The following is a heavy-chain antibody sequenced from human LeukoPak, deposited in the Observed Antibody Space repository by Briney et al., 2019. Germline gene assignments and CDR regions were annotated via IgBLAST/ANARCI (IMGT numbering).Heavy chain of an antibody. CDR2: ITNDGTST. J-gene: IGHJ4*02. Sequence: ETLSLTCTVSGGSISSSSYYWGWVRQVPGKGLMWVSRITNDGTSTTYADSVKGRFTISRDTSKNTVYLQMNSLRSEDTAVYYCASVADYWGQGTLVTISS. CDR3: ASVADY. CDR1: GGSISSSSYY. V-gene: IGHV3-74*01.